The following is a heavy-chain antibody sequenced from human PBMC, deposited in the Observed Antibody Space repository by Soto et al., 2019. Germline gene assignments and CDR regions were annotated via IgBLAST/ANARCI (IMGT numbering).Heavy chain of an antibody. D-gene: IGHD3-22*01. CDR2: IGTAGDT. V-gene: IGHV3-13*01. Sequence: EVQLVESGGGLVQPGGSLRLSCAASGFTFSSYDMHWVRQATGKGLEWVSAIGTAGDTYYPGSVKGRFTISRENAKNSLYLQMNSLRAGDTAVYYCARGASDDSSGYYYLAFDIWGQGTMVTVSS. CDR1: GFTFSSYD. CDR3: ARGASDDSSGYYYLAFDI. J-gene: IGHJ3*02.